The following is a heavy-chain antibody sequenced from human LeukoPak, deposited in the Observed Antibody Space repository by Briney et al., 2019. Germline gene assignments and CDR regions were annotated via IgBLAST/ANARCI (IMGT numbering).Heavy chain of an antibody. J-gene: IGHJ4*02. CDR3: AKRGVVVRVFLVGFHREAYYFDS. D-gene: IGHD3-16*02. V-gene: IGHV3-23*01. CDR1: GITLSNYD. CDR2: LSGSAGGT. Sequence: GGSLRLSCGVSGITLSNYDMSWVRRAPGKGLEWVAGLSGSAGGTTYADSVKGRFTSSRDNSMNTLFLQMDRLRAEDTAVYFCAKRGVVVRVFLVGFHREAYYFDSWGQGAQVTVSS.